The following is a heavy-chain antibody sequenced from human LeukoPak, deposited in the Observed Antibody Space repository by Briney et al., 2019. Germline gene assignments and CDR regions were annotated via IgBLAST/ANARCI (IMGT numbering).Heavy chain of an antibody. D-gene: IGHD5-18*01. CDR2: ISSSSSNI. Sequence: PGGSLRLSCAASGFTFSSYSMNWVRQAPGKGLEWVSYISSSSSNIDYADSVKGRFTISRDNAKNSLYLQMNSLRAEDTAVYYCARDRGYSYGYSDYWGQGTLVTVSS. V-gene: IGHV3-48*01. J-gene: IGHJ4*02. CDR3: ARDRGYSYGYSDY. CDR1: GFTFSSYS.